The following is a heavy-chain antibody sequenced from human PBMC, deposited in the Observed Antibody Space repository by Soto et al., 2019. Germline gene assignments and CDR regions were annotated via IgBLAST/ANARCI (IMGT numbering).Heavy chain of an antibody. J-gene: IGHJ5*02. CDR2: ISGSGGST. D-gene: IGHD3-22*01. CDR1: GFSFSSNW. V-gene: IGHV3-23*01. Sequence: GGSLRLSCTASGFSFSSNWMSWVRQAPGKGLEWVSAISGSGGSTYYADSVKGRFTISRDNSKNTLYLQMNSLRAEDTAVYYCAKFPPGYYYDSSGYYESWGQGTLVTVSS. CDR3: AKFPPGYYYDSSGYYES.